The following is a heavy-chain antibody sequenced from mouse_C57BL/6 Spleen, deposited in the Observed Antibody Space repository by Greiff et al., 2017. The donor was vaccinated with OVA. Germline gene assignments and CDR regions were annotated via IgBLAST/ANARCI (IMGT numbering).Heavy chain of an antibody. J-gene: IGHJ4*01. CDR3: TRSYYSNYYAMDY. CDR2: IDPETGGT. D-gene: IGHD2-5*01. V-gene: IGHV1-15*01. Sequence: QVHVKQSGAELVRPGASVTLSCKASGYTFTDYEMHWVKQTPVHGLEWIGAIDPETGGTAYNQKFKGKAILTADKSSSTAYMELRSLTSEDSAVYYCTRSYYSNYYAMDYWGQGTSVTVSS. CDR1: GYTFTDYE.